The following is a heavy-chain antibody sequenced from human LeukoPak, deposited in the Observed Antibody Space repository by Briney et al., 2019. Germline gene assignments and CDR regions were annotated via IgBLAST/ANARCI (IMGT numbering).Heavy chain of an antibody. J-gene: IGHJ4*02. CDR3: AKDIGPLDYFDY. D-gene: IGHD3-10*01. V-gene: IGHV3-43*02. CDR1: GFTFDDYA. CDR2: ISGDGGST. Sequence: PGGSLRLSCAASGFTFDDYAMHWARQAPGKGLEWVSLISGDGGSTYYADSVKGRFTISRDNSKNSLYLQMNSLRTEDTALYYCAKDIGPLDYFDYWGQGTLVTVSS.